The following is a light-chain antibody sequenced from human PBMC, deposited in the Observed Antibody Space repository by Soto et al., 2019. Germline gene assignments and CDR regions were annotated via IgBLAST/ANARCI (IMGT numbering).Light chain of an antibody. CDR1: QGISNY. CDR3: HKYNHAPT. J-gene: IGKJ4*01. V-gene: IGKV1-27*01. Sequence: DIQMTQSPSPLSASVGDRVTITCRASQGISNYLAWYQQKPGKVPELLIYAASTLQSGVPSRFSGSGSGTEFSLTISGLQPEDVATYYCHKYNHAPTFGGGTKGEIK. CDR2: AAS.